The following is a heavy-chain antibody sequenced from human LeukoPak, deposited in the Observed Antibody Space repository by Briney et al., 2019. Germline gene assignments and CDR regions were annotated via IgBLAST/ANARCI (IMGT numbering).Heavy chain of an antibody. Sequence: SESLSLTRAVYTPSFSANYWSWIRPPPGKGREWIVYIYYGGTTNYHPSLKSPVTISVATSKNQFSLQLSSVTAAGTAVYHCARVIVVGATSMLVDAFDIWGQGTMVTVSS. V-gene: IGHV4-59*01. D-gene: IGHD1-26*01. CDR2: IYYGGTT. CDR1: TPSFSANY. J-gene: IGHJ3*02. CDR3: ARVIVVGATSMLVDAFDI.